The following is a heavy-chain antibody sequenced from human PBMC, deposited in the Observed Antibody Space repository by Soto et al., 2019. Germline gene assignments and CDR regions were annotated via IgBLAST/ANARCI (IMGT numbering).Heavy chain of an antibody. CDR2: IGSTSYYI. V-gene: IGHV3-21*01. J-gene: IGHJ4*02. CDR1: GFTFSSYT. D-gene: IGHD6-13*01. CDR3: ARDSSSSSWSD. Sequence: GGSLRLSCAASGFTFSSYTMNWVRQAPGKGLEWVSSIGSTSYYIYYADSVKGRFTISRDNAKNSLYLQMNSLRAEDTAVYYCARDSSSSSWSDWGQGTLVTVS.